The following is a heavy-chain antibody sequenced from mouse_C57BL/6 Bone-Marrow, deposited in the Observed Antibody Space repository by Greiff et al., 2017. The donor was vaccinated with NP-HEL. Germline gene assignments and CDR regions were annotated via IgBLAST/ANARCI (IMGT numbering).Heavy chain of an antibody. CDR2: IRSKSNNYAT. CDR3: VRHEWLRNAMDY. Sequence: EVHLVESGGGLVQPKGSLKLSCAASGFSFNTYAMNWVRQAPGKGLEWVARIRSKSNNYATYYADSVKDRFTISRDDSESMLYLQMNNLKTEDTAMYYCVRHEWLRNAMDYWGQGTSVTVSS. D-gene: IGHD1-1*01. J-gene: IGHJ4*01. CDR1: GFSFNTYA. V-gene: IGHV10-1*01.